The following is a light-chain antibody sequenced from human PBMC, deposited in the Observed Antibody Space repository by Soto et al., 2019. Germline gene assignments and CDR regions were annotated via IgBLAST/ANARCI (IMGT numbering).Light chain of an antibody. CDR1: RSDVGYYIY. Sequence: QSALTQPASVSGSPGQSITISCTGTRSDVGYYIYVSWYQHHPGKAPKLMIYDVSNWPSGVSNRFSGSKSGNTASLTISGLQAEDEADYYCSSYTTSSTVIFGGGTKVTVL. J-gene: IGLJ2*01. CDR2: DVS. CDR3: SSYTTSSTVI. V-gene: IGLV2-14*03.